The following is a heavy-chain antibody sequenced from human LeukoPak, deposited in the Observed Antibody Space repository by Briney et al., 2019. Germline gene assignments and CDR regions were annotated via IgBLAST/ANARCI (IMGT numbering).Heavy chain of an antibody. D-gene: IGHD6-19*01. CDR3: ARGLGSSIILIDY. CDR2: INHSGST. CDR1: GGSFSGYY. Sequence: PSETLSLTCAVYGGSFSGYYWSWIRQPPGKGLEWIGEINHSGSTNYNPSLKSRVTISVDTSKNQFSLKLSSVTAADTAVYYCARGLGSSIILIDYWGQGTLVTVS. V-gene: IGHV4-34*01. J-gene: IGHJ4*02.